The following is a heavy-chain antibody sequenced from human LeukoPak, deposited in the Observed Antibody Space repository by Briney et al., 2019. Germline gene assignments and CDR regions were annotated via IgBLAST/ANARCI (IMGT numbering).Heavy chain of an antibody. V-gene: IGHV4-61*10. CDR3: ARRRIEGGITMIVVAPDMNHAFDI. J-gene: IGHJ3*02. D-gene: IGHD3-22*01. CDR2: IYYSGST. CDR1: GGSISSGRYY. Sequence: SETLSLTCTVSGGSISSGRYYWNWIRQPAGKGLEWIGYIYYSGSTNYNPSLKSRVTISVDTSKNQFSLKLSSVTAADTAVYYCARRRIEGGITMIVVAPDMNHAFDIWGQGTMVTVSS.